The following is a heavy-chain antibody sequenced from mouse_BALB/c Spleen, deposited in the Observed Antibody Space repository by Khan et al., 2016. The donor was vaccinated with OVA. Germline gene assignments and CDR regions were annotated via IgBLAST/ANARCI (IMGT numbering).Heavy chain of an antibody. Sequence: VQLQQPGAELVRPGALVKLSCKASGFNIKDYYMHWVKQRPEQGLEWIGWIDPESDTTIYDPKFQGKASITTDKSSNTAYLQLSSLTSEDTAVYYCARSGYFAWFGYWGQGTLVTVSA. CDR3: ARSGYFAWFGY. CDR1: GFNIKDYY. V-gene: IGHV14-1*02. CDR2: IDPESDTT. J-gene: IGHJ3*01.